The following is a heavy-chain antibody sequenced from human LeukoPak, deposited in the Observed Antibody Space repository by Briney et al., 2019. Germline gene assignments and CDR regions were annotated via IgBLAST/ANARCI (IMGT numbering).Heavy chain of an antibody. V-gene: IGHV1-18*01. CDR2: ISAYNGNT. J-gene: IGHJ4*02. D-gene: IGHD2-21*02. CDR3: ARDSAIVVVTASAHDY. CDR1: GYTFTSYG. Sequence: ASVKVSCKASGYTFTSYGISWVRQAPGQGLEWMGWISAYNGNTNYAQKLQGRVTTTTDTSTSTAYMELRSLRSDDTAVYYCARDSAIVVVTASAHDYWGQGTLVTVSS.